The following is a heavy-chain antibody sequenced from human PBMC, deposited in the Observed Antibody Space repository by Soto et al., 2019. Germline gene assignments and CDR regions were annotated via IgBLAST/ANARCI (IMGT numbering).Heavy chain of an antibody. CDR3: ARLKRRYSSGWYDLDY. CDR2: INDCNGNT. CDR1: GYTFTSYA. Sequence: ASMKVCCNASGYTFTSYAMHWVRQAPGQRLEWMGWINDCNGNTKYSHKFKGRVTITRDTSASTAYMELSSLRSEDAAVYYCARLKRRYSSGWYDLDYWGQGTLXTV. D-gene: IGHD6-19*01. J-gene: IGHJ4*02. V-gene: IGHV1-3*01.